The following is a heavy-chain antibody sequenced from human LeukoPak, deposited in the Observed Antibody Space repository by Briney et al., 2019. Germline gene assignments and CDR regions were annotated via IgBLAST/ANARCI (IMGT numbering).Heavy chain of an antibody. V-gene: IGHV5-51*01. D-gene: IGHD5-18*01. J-gene: IGHJ4*02. Sequence: GESLKISCKGSGYSFTSYWIGWVRQMPGKGLEWMGIIYPGDSDTRYSPPFQGQVSISADKSINTAYLQWSSLKASDTAMYYCARIPKVDSSMARYSDYWGQGTLVTVSS. CDR2: IYPGDSDT. CDR1: GYSFTSYW. CDR3: ARIPKVDSSMARYSDY.